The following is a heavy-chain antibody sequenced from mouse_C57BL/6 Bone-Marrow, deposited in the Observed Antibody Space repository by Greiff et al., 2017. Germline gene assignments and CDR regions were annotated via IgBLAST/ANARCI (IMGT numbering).Heavy chain of an antibody. V-gene: IGHV5-6*01. CDR3: AKPPIYYDYDDGYYAMDY. J-gene: IGHJ4*01. CDR1: GFTFSSYG. D-gene: IGHD2-4*01. CDR2: ISSGGSYT. Sequence: EVKLVESGGDLVKPGGSLKLSCAASGFTFSSYGMSWVRPTPDQRLEWVATISSGGSYTYYPDSVTGRFTNSRDNAKNTLYLQMSSLKSEDTAMYYCAKPPIYYDYDDGYYAMDYWGQGTSGTVSS.